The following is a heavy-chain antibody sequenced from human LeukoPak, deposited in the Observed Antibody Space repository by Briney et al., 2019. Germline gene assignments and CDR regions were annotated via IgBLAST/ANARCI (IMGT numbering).Heavy chain of an antibody. CDR1: GYTFTGHH. D-gene: IGHD3-3*01. J-gene: IGHJ6*02. Sequence: ASVRVSCKASGYTFTGHHMHWVRQVPGQALEWMGWINANGGRTNYAQKFQAWVTMTRDTSISTAYMELRRLRSDDTAVYYCASSYDFWSGSAEQDYYHYGMDVWGQGTTVTVSS. CDR3: ASSYDFWSGSAEQDYYHYGMDV. V-gene: IGHV1-2*04. CDR2: INANGGRT.